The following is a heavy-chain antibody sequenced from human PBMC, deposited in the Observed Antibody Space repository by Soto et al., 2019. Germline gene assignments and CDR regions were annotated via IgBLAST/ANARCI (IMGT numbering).Heavy chain of an antibody. CDR3: ARGITMVRGVQYYYYGMDV. J-gene: IGHJ6*02. V-gene: IGHV1-18*01. CDR1: GYTFTSYG. D-gene: IGHD3-10*01. CDR2: ISTYNGNT. Sequence: QVQLVQSGAEVTKPGASVKVSCKASGYTFTSYGINWVRQAPGQGLEWMGWISTYNGNTNFAQHLQGRVSLTTYTSTSTAYMELRSLRFDDTAIYYCARGITMVRGVQYYYYGMDVWGQGTTVTVSS.